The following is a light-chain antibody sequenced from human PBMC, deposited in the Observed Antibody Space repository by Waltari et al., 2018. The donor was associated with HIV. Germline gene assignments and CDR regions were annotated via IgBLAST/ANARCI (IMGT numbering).Light chain of an antibody. J-gene: IGLJ3*02. V-gene: IGLV3-19*01. CDR3: NSRDDIGHWF. CDR2: GTN. CDR1: SVRTYY. Sequence: SSELTQDPAVSVALGQTVRITCQGDSVRTYYASWYQQKPGQAPVLVFSGTNNRPSGIPDRFSDSTSGDTASLAITGAQAEDEAGYYCNSRDDIGHWFFGAGTKVTVL.